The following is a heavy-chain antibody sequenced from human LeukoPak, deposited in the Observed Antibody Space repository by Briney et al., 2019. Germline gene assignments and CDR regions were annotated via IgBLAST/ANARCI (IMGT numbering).Heavy chain of an antibody. Sequence: SETLSLTCTVSGGSISSSSYYWGWIRQPPGKGPEWIGSIYYSGSTYYNPSLKSRVTISVDTSKNQFSLKLSSVTAADTAVYYCANIRTRGAVAVLDWGQGTLVTVSS. CDR2: IYYSGST. CDR3: ANIRTRGAVAVLD. D-gene: IGHD6-19*01. J-gene: IGHJ4*02. V-gene: IGHV4-39*01. CDR1: GGSISSSSYY.